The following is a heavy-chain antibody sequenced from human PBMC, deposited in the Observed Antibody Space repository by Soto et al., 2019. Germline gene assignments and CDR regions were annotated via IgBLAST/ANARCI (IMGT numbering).Heavy chain of an antibody. J-gene: IGHJ6*02. Sequence: QVQLVQSGAAVKKPGSSVKVSCKASGGTFSSYAISWVRQSPGQGLEWMGRIIPIFGTANYAQKFQGRVTSTEEESTSTAYMELRSLRAEDTAVYYCARCDYTGYRSSWSPPLYYCYGIDGWGQGTTVTASS. V-gene: IGHV1-69*01. D-gene: IGHD6-13*01. CDR2: IIPIFGTA. CDR3: ARCDYTGYRSSWSPPLYYCYGIDG. CDR1: GGTFSSYA.